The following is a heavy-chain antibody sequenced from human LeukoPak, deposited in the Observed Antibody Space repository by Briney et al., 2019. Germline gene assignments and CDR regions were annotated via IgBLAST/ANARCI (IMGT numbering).Heavy chain of an antibody. J-gene: IGHJ4*02. CDR3: ARDHYHTSHSVMVPAPDY. D-gene: IGHD2-21*02. V-gene: IGHV1-46*01. CDR2: INPSGGST. Sequence: ASVKVSCKASGYTFTSYYMHWVRQAPGQGLEWMGIINPSGGSTSYAQKYQGRVPMPRAASTSTVYMELSSLRSEDTAVYYCARDHYHTSHSVMVPAPDYWRQETLVIVSS. CDR1: GYTFTSYY.